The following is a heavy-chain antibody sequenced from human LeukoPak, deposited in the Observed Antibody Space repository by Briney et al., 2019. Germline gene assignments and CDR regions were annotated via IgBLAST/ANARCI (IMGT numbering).Heavy chain of an antibody. CDR3: AKEPPPRIVATIRTY. CDR2: ISGSGGST. Sequence: GGTLRLSCAASGFTFSSYAMSWVRQAPGQGLERVSAISGSGGSTYYADSVKGRFTISRDNSKNTLYLQMNSLRVEDTAVYYCAKEPPPRIVATIRTYWGQGTLVTVSS. CDR1: GFTFSSYA. D-gene: IGHD5-12*01. V-gene: IGHV3-23*01. J-gene: IGHJ4*02.